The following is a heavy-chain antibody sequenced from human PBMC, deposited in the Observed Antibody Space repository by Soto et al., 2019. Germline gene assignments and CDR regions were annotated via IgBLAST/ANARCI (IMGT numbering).Heavy chain of an antibody. Sequence: PSETLSLTCTVSGGSVSSGSYYWSWIRQPPGKGLEWIGYIYYSGSTNYNPSLKSRVTISVDTSKNQFSLKLSSVTAADTAVYYCARTITMVRGVMIYFDYWGQGTLVTVSS. J-gene: IGHJ4*02. V-gene: IGHV4-61*01. CDR1: GGSVSSGSYY. D-gene: IGHD3-10*01. CDR3: ARTITMVRGVMIYFDY. CDR2: IYYSGST.